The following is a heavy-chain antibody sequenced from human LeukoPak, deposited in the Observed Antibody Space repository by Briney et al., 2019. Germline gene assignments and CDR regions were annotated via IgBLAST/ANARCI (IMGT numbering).Heavy chain of an antibody. J-gene: IGHJ3*02. V-gene: IGHV4-59*01. CDR2: IYYSGST. Sequence: SETLSLTCTVSGGSISSYYWSWIRQPPGKGLEWIGYIYYSGSTNYNPSLKSRVTISVDTSKNQFSLKLSSVTAADTAVYYCARVGVRTSVAFDIWGQGTMVTVSS. CDR1: GGSISSYY. D-gene: IGHD3-22*01. CDR3: ARVGVRTSVAFDI.